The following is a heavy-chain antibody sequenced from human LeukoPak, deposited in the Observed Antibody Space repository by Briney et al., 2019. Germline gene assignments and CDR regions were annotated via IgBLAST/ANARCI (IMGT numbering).Heavy chain of an antibody. CDR1: GGTFSSYA. D-gene: IGHD7-27*01. CDR3: AREEGNWGDAFDI. Sequence: GASVKVSCKASGGTFSSYAISWVRQAPGQGLEWMGGIIPIFGTANYAQKFQGRVTITADKSTSTAYMELSSLRSDDTAVYYCAREEGNWGDAFDIWGQGTMVTVSS. CDR2: IIPIFGTA. J-gene: IGHJ3*02. V-gene: IGHV1-69*06.